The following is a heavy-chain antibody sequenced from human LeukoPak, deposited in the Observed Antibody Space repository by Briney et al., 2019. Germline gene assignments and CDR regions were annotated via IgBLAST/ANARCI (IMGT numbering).Heavy chain of an antibody. J-gene: IGHJ4*02. D-gene: IGHD5-12*01. CDR1: GFSFSNYW. Sequence: PGGSLRLSCVVSGFSFSNYWMHWVRQAPGKGLLWVSRIKSDGTNINYADSVKGRFTISRDNARKMLYLQMNSLRAEDTAVYYCARGSISGYDSDSWGQGTLVTVSS. V-gene: IGHV3-74*01. CDR3: ARGSISGYDSDS. CDR2: IKSDGTNI.